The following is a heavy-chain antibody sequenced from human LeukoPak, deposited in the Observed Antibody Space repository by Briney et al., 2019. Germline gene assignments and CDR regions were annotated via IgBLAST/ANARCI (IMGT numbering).Heavy chain of an antibody. Sequence: GGSLRLSCAASGFTFSSYGMHWVRQAPGKGLEWVAVIWYDGSNKYYADSVKGRFTISRDNSKNTLYLQVNSQRAEDTAVYYCAREEGIDYGDYFDYWGQGTLVTVSS. D-gene: IGHD4-17*01. CDR3: AREEGIDYGDYFDY. CDR1: GFTFSSYG. CDR2: IWYDGSNK. J-gene: IGHJ4*02. V-gene: IGHV3-33*01.